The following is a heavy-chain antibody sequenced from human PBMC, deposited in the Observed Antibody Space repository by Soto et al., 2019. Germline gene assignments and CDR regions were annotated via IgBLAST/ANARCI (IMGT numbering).Heavy chain of an antibody. J-gene: IGHJ4*02. D-gene: IGHD4-17*01. CDR2: IYYSGST. Sequence: PSETLSLTCTVSGGSISSGGYYWSWIRQHPGKGLEWIGYIYYSGSTYYNPSLKSRVTISVDTSKNQFSLKLSSVTAADTAVYYCAGDYGGNRVFDYWGQGTPVTVSS. CDR3: AGDYGGNRVFDY. CDR1: GGSISSGGYY. V-gene: IGHV4-31*03.